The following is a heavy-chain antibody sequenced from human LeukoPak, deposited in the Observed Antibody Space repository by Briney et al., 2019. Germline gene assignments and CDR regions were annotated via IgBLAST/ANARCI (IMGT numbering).Heavy chain of an antibody. Sequence: SETLSLTCTVSGGSISSYYWSWIRQPPGKGLEWIGYIYYSGSTNYNPSLKSRVTISVDTSKNQFSLKLSSVTAADTAVYYCAREVPAAPYFDYWGQRTLVTVSS. CDR2: IYYSGST. J-gene: IGHJ4*02. V-gene: IGHV4-59*01. CDR1: GGSISSYY. D-gene: IGHD2-2*01. CDR3: AREVPAAPYFDY.